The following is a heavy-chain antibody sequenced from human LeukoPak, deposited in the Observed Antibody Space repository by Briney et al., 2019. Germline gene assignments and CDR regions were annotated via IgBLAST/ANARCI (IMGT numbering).Heavy chain of an antibody. Sequence: ASVKVSCKASGYTFTSYGISWVRQAPGQGLEWIGWISAYNGNTNYAQKLQGRVTMTTDTSTSTAHMELRSLRSDDTAVYYCARARSQLVLGFDYWGQGTLVTVSS. J-gene: IGHJ4*02. CDR2: ISAYNGNT. D-gene: IGHD6-13*01. V-gene: IGHV1-18*01. CDR3: ARARSQLVLGFDY. CDR1: GYTFTSYG.